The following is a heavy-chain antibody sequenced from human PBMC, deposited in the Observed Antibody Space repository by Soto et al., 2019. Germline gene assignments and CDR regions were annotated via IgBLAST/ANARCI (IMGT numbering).Heavy chain of an antibody. D-gene: IGHD1-26*01. CDR1: GYTLSDLS. J-gene: IGHJ4*02. CDR2: FDPKNGET. CDR3: ATADKWEVAYYFDF. Sequence: QVQLVQSGAEVKRPGASVKVSCKVSGYTLSDLSMHWVRQAPGKGLEWMGSFDPKNGETIYAQKFQGRVTMTEDTSTDAAYMELSSLRSEDTALYYCATADKWEVAYYFDFWGQGTLVTVSS. V-gene: IGHV1-24*01.